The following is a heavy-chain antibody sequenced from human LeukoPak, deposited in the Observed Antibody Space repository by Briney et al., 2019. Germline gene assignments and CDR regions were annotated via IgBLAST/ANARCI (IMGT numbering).Heavy chain of an antibody. CDR1: GFTFSSYG. CDR3: ARAPVLCSSTSCYDQYFDY. D-gene: IGHD2-2*01. CDR2: IWYDGSNK. J-gene: IGHJ4*02. V-gene: IGHV3-33*01. Sequence: PGRSLRLSCAASGFTFSSYGMHWVRQAPGKGLEWVAVIWYDGSNKYYADSVKGRFTISRDNSKNTLYLQMNSLRAEDTAVYYCARAPVLCSSTSCYDQYFDYWGQGTLVTVSS.